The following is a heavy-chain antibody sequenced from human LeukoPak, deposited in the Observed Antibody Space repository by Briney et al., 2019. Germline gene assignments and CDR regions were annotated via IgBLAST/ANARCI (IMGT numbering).Heavy chain of an antibody. CDR1: GGSITTTNW. CDR3: ASGRYSYANEF. D-gene: IGHD5-18*01. V-gene: IGHV4-4*02. Sequence: SGTLSLTCAVSGGSITTTNWWSWVRQPPGKGLEWVGFIYYTGSTNYNPSLKSRVTVSLDTSKNQFSLKLSSVTAADTAVYYCASGRYSYANEFWGQGTLVTVSS. CDR2: IYYTGST. J-gene: IGHJ4*02.